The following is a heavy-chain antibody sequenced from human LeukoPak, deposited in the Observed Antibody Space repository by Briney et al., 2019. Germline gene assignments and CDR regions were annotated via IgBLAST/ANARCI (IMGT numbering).Heavy chain of an antibody. CDR2: IYYSGST. D-gene: IGHD1-14*01. Sequence: PSETLSLTCTVSGGSISSSYWSWIRQPPGKGLEWIGYIYYSGSTNYNPSLKSRVTISVDTSKNQFSLKLSSVTAADTAVYYCARDSNRDAFDIWGQGTMVTVSS. CDR1: GGSISSSY. J-gene: IGHJ3*02. V-gene: IGHV4-59*01. CDR3: ARDSNRDAFDI.